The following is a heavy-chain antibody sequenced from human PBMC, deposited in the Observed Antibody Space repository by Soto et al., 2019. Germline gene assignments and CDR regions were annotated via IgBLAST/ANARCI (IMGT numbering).Heavy chain of an antibody. D-gene: IGHD3-22*01. CDR3: AKAGGYYYDSSGSDYYYYGMDV. Sequence: VQLVESGGGLVQPGRSLRLSCAASGFTFSSYGMHWVRQAPGKGLEWVAVISYDGSNKYYADSVKGRFTISRDNSKNTLYLQMNSLRAEDTAVYYCAKAGGYYYDSSGSDYYYYGMDVWGQGTTVTVSS. CDR2: ISYDGSNK. J-gene: IGHJ6*02. V-gene: IGHV3-30*18. CDR1: GFTFSSYG.